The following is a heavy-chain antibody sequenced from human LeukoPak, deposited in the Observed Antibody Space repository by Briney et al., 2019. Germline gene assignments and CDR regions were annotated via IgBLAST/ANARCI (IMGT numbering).Heavy chain of an antibody. V-gene: IGHV1-8*01. CDR2: MNPSSGNT. CDR1: GYTFTNYE. Sequence: ASVKVSRKASGYTFTNYEINWVRQGTGQGLERLGWMNPSSGNTGYAQKFQGRVTMTRDTSISTAYMELSSLRSEDTAVYYCARVAYYYDSAGKSLKFFYGMDVWGQGTTVTVSS. CDR3: ARVAYYYDSAGKSLKFFYGMDV. J-gene: IGHJ6*02. D-gene: IGHD3-22*01.